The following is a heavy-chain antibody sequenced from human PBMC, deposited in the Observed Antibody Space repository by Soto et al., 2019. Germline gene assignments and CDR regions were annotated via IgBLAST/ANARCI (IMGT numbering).Heavy chain of an antibody. CDR3: ARLQAAAGDNDLTFDY. D-gene: IGHD6-13*01. Sequence: EVQLVQSGAEVKKPGESLRISCKGSGYSFTSYWISWVRQMPGKGLEWMGRIDPSDSYTNYSPSFQGHVTISADNSLSTAYLQCSSLKASETAMYYCARLQAAAGDNDLTFDYWGQGTLVTVSS. CDR1: GYSFTSYW. V-gene: IGHV5-10-1*01. CDR2: IDPSDSYT. J-gene: IGHJ4*02.